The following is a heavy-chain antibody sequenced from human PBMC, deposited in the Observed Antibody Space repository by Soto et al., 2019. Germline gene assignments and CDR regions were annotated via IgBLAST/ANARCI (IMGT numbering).Heavy chain of an antibody. CDR3: VKGQDGGCYSPLDY. J-gene: IGHJ4*02. CDR2: ISGSGGTT. D-gene: IGHD2-15*01. Sequence: EVQLLESGGGLVQPGGSLRLSCAASGFSFSSYAMTWVRQAPGKGLEWVSAISGSGGTTFYAGSVKGRFTISRDNSKNTLHLQMNSLRAEDTAVYYSVKGQDGGCYSPLDYWGQGTLVTVSS. CDR1: GFSFSSYA. V-gene: IGHV3-23*01.